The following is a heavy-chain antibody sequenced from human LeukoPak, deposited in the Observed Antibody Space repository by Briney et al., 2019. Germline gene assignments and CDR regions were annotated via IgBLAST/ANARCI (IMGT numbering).Heavy chain of an antibody. V-gene: IGHV3-74*03. J-gene: IGHJ4*02. CDR2: ITPDGNAA. Sequence: PGGSLRLSCVASGFTFIGHWMHWVRQVPGKGLMAVSRITPDGNAAAYADSVKGRFTISRDNAKNTLYLEMNSLTAEDTALYHCTRSGYSNGYDYWGQGTLVTVSS. D-gene: IGHD2-15*01. CDR1: GFTFIGHW. CDR3: TRSGYSNGYDY.